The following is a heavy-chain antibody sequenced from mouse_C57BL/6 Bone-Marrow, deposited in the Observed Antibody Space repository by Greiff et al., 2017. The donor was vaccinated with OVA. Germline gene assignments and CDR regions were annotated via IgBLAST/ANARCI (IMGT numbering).Heavy chain of an antibody. D-gene: IGHD1-1*01. CDR1: GVDFSRYW. CDR3: ARPLRSWYFDV. Sequence: EAGGVDFSRYWMSWVRRAPGKGLEWIGEINPDSSTINYAPSLKDKFIISRDNAKNTLYLQMSKVRSEDTALYYCARPLRSWYFDVWGTGTTVTVSS. CDR2: INPDSSTI. V-gene: IGHV4-1*01. J-gene: IGHJ1*03.